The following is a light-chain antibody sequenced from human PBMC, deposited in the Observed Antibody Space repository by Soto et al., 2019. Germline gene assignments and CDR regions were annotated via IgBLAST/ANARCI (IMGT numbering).Light chain of an antibody. Sequence: EIVMTQSPATLSVSPGERANLSCRASQSVSSNLAWYQQKPGQAPRLLIYGASTRATGIPARFSGSRSGTEFTLTISSLQSEDFAVYYCQQYNNWPPWTFGQGTNLEIK. CDR2: GAS. V-gene: IGKV3-15*01. CDR3: QQYNNWPPWT. CDR1: QSVSSN. J-gene: IGKJ2*02.